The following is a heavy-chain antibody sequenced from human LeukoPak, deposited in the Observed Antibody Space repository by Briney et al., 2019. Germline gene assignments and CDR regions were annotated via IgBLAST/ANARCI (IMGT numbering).Heavy chain of an antibody. CDR1: GYTFTGNY. Sequence: ASVKVSCKASGYTFTGNYMHWVRQAPGLGLERMGWINPNSGGTKFAQEFQGRVAMTGDMSTNTAFMELYRLESDDTAVYYCAKSSVGTSGGSFDYWGQGTLVSVSS. CDR2: INPNSGGT. V-gene: IGHV1-2*02. D-gene: IGHD3-16*01. CDR3: AKSSVGTSGGSFDY. J-gene: IGHJ4*02.